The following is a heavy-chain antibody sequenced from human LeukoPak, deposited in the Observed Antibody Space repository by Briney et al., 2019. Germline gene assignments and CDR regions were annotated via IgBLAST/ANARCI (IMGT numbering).Heavy chain of an antibody. D-gene: IGHD3-22*01. CDR3: AKRGVVMRVILVGFHKEANYFDS. CDR2: INPNSGGT. Sequence: ASVKVSCKATGYTFTGYYMHWVRQAPGPGLEWMGWINPNSGGTNYVQKFQGRVTMTRDTSISTAYMELNRLRSADTAVYCCAKRGVVMRVILVGFHKEANYFDSWGQGALVTVSS. J-gene: IGHJ4*02. CDR1: GYTFTGYY. V-gene: IGHV1-2*02.